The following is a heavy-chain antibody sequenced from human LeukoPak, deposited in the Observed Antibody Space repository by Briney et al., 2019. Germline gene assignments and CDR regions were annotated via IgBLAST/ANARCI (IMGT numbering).Heavy chain of an antibody. J-gene: IGHJ4*02. CDR2: ISSGGSIK. D-gene: IGHD2-2*01. V-gene: IGHV3-48*03. CDR1: GFTFSNYD. CDR3: ARRYCSSTDCLFDY. Sequence: GGSLRLSCAASGFTFSNYDMNWVRQAPGKGLEWVSHISSGGSIKYYADSLKGRFTIARDNAKNSLYLQMNSLRAEDTAVYYCARRYCSSTDCLFDYWGQGTLVTVSS.